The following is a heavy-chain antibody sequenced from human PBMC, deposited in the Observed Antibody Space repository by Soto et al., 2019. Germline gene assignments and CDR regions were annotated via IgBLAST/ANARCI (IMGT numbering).Heavy chain of an antibody. V-gene: IGHV3-72*01. CDR2: TRNKANSYTT. Sequence: EVKLVESGGGLVQPGGSPRLSCAASGFTFSDHYMDWVRQAPGKGLEWVGRTRNKANSYTTEYAASVKGRFTISRDDSENSLHLQMNSLKTEDTAVYYCTSSGQRYGMDVWGQGTTVTVSS. CDR1: GFTFSDHY. CDR3: TSSGQRYGMDV. J-gene: IGHJ6*02.